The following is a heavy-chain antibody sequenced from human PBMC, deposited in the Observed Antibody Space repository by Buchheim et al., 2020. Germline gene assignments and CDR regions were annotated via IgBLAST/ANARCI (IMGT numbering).Heavy chain of an antibody. V-gene: IGHV3-30*18. CDR2: ISYDGSNK. CDR1: GFTFSSYG. Sequence: QVQLVESGGGVVQPGRSLRLSCAASGFTFSSYGVNWVRQAPGKGLEWVAAISYDGSNKYYADSVKGRFTLSRDTSNNTLYLQMNSLRAEDTAVYYCAKDFGYDGSDYLDFWGQGTL. D-gene: IGHD3-22*01. J-gene: IGHJ4*02. CDR3: AKDFGYDGSDYLDF.